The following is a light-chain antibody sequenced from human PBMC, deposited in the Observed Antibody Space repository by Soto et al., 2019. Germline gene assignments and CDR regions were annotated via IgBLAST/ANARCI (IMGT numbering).Light chain of an antibody. V-gene: IGKV3-15*01. CDR2: AAS. Sequence: EIVMTQSPAILSVSPGERATLSCRASQSVSSNLAWYQQKPGQAPRLLIFAASTRATGIPARFSGSGSGTEFTLTISSLQSEDFAVYYCQQHNNWPPLTLGGGTKVDIK. J-gene: IGKJ4*01. CDR1: QSVSSN. CDR3: QQHNNWPPLT.